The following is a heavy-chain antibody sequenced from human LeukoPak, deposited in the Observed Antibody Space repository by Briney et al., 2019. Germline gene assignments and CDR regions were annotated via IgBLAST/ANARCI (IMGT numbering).Heavy chain of an antibody. J-gene: IGHJ4*02. CDR1: GFTFSSYA. V-gene: IGHV3-23*01. CDR2: ISGSGGST. CDR3: AKAGYCSGGSCYYFDY. D-gene: IGHD2-15*01. Sequence: GGSLRLSCAASGFTFSSYAMSWVRPAPGKGLEWVSAISGSGGSTYYADSVKGRFTISRDNSKNTLYLQMNSLRAEDTAVYYCAKAGYCSGGSCYYFDYWGQGTLVTVSS.